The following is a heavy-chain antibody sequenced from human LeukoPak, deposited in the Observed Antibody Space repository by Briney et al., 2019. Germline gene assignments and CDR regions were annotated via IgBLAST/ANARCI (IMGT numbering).Heavy chain of an antibody. CDR2: IFSNDEK. J-gene: IGHJ4*02. D-gene: IGHD3-10*01. CDR1: GFSLSTARMG. Sequence: TVSGPTLANPTETLTLTCTVSGFSLSTARMGVSWIRQPPRKALGWLSHIFSNDEKSYRTSLKSRLTISKDTSKSQVVLTMTNMDPVDTATYYCARHYYGSGSYLLFFDYWGQGTLVTVSS. CDR3: ARHYYGSGSYLLFFDY. V-gene: IGHV2-26*01.